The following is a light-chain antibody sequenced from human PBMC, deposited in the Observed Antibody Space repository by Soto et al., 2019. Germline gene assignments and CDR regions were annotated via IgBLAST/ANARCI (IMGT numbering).Light chain of an antibody. CDR2: GAS. CDR3: QHFYNSLYT. CDR1: QSFSSSS. V-gene: IGKV3-20*01. J-gene: IGKJ2*01. Sequence: EIVLTQSPGTLSLSPGERATLSCRASQSFSSSSLAWYQQKPGQAPRLLIYGASSRATGIPDRFTGSGSGTDFTLTISRLEPEDFAVYYCQHFYNSLYTFGQGTKLQI.